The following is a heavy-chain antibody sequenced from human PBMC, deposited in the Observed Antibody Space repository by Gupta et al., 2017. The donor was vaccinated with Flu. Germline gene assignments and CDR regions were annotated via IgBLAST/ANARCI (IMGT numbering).Heavy chain of an antibody. J-gene: IGHJ4*02. D-gene: IGHD1-26*01. CDR1: GFTFGDYA. Sequence: EVQLVESGGGLVQPGRSLRLSCTASGFTFGDYAMSWVRQAPGKGLEWVGFIRSKAYGGTTEYAAAGKGRFTISRDDSKSIAYLQMNRLKTEDTAVYYCTARIVGATTGGVDYWGQGTLVTVSS. CDR3: TARIVGATTGGVDY. CDR2: IRSKAYGGTT. V-gene: IGHV3-49*04.